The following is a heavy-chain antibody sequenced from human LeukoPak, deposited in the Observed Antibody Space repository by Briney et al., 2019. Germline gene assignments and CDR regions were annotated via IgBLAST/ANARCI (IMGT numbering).Heavy chain of an antibody. D-gene: IGHD3-22*01. CDR2: ISTTSSTI. CDR1: GFTFSSYS. CDR3: ARDREDYSSGYFDY. J-gene: IGHJ4*02. V-gene: IGHV3-48*04. Sequence: GGSLRLSCAASGFTFSSYSMNWVRQAPGKGLEWVSYISTTSSTIYYPDSVKGRFSISRDNAKNTLYLQMNSLRAEDTAVYYCARDREDYSSGYFDYWGQGTLVTVSS.